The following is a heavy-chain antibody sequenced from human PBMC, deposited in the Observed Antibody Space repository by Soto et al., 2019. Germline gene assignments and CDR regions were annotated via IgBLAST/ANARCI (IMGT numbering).Heavy chain of an antibody. J-gene: IGHJ4*02. D-gene: IGHD2-2*01. CDR2: ISVSGNII. CDR1: GFTFSTYE. Sequence: EGSLRLSCAASGFTFSTYEFNWVRQAPGRGLEWISYISVSGNIIKYAESVKGRFTISRDNAENSLHLHMSNLRVDDTALYFCVRDTMRASAAASLDYWGQGTQVTVSS. CDR3: VRDTMRASAAASLDY. V-gene: IGHV3-48*03.